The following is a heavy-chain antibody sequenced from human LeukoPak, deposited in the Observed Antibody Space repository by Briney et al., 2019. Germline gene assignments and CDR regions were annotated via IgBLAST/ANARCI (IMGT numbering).Heavy chain of an antibody. J-gene: IGHJ6*03. D-gene: IGHD2-15*01. V-gene: IGHV1-69*05. CDR1: GGTFSSYA. CDR2: IIPIFGTA. Sequence: SVKVSCKASGGTFSSYAISWVRQAPGQGLEWMGGIIPIFGTANYAQKFQGRVTITTDESTSTAYMELSSLRSEDTAVYYCASFQGWPSRYYYYYMDVWGKGTTVTVSS. CDR3: ASFQGWPSRYYYYYMDV.